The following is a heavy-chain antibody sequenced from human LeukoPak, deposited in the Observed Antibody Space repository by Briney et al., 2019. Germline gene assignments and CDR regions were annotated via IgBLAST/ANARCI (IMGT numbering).Heavy chain of an antibody. Sequence: GASVKVSCTTSGYTFTNHDINWLRQATGQGLEWMGWVSPTSGNTDYARKFQGRVTMTTDTSISTSYMELSSLTSEDTAIYYCARGRVGEDYWGQGTLVTVSS. CDR2: VSPTSGNT. D-gene: IGHD3-16*01. CDR3: ARGRVGEDY. J-gene: IGHJ4*02. CDR1: GYTFTNHD. V-gene: IGHV1-8*01.